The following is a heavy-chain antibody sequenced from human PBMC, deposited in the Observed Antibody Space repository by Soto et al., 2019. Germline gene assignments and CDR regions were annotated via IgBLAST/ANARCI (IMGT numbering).Heavy chain of an antibody. CDR2: ISSGRTYI. V-gene: IGHV3-21*01. CDR1: GFNFRSYS. CDR3: ALEGSYAPSGNYIQGFCY. J-gene: IGHJ4*02. D-gene: IGHD3-22*01. Sequence: EVQLVESGGGLVKPGGSVRLSCIGSGFNFRSYSMDWVRQAPGKGLEWVSSISSGRTYISYAGSVKGRFTISRDDAKNSLFLQVNTLKAEDTAVYYCALEGSYAPSGNYIQGFCYWDQGTLLIVSS.